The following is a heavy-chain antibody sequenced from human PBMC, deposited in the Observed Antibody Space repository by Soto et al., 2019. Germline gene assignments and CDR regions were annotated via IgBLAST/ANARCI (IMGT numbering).Heavy chain of an antibody. D-gene: IGHD4-17*01. CDR1: GFTFSSYA. J-gene: IGHJ4*02. CDR2: IGGSGGSI. Sequence: EVQLLESGGRLEQPGGSLRLSCAASGFTFSSYAMTWVRQAPGKGLEWVSTIGGSGGSIYYADSVKGRFIISRDNSKNTLYLQMNSLRVEDTAVYYCAKDMRHGDYGRFDDWGQGTLVTVSS. V-gene: IGHV3-23*01. CDR3: AKDMRHGDYGRFDD.